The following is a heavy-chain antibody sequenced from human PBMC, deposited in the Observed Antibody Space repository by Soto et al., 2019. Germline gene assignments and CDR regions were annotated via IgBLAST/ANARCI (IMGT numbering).Heavy chain of an antibody. CDR2: IKQDGSEK. V-gene: IGHV3-7*01. Sequence: EVQLVESGGGLVQPGGSLRLSCAASGFTFSSYWMSWVRQAPGKGLEWVANIKQDGSEKYNVDSVKGRFTISRDNAKNSLYLQMNSLRAEDKAVYYCARAVILWVGEESPIDYWGQGTLVTVSS. J-gene: IGHJ4*02. CDR1: GFTFSSYW. D-gene: IGHD3-10*01. CDR3: ARAVILWVGEESPIDY.